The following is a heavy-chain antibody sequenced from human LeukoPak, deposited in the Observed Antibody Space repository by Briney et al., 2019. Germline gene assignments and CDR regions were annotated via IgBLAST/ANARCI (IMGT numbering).Heavy chain of an antibody. CDR1: GFTFSSYG. J-gene: IGHJ4*02. D-gene: IGHD6-19*01. CDR3: AKVVFEFQWLGPAGAFDY. V-gene: IGHV3-30*18. CDR2: ISYAGTNK. Sequence: GGSLRLSCAASGFTFSSYGMHWVRQAPGKGLEWVAVISYAGTNKYYADSVKGRFTISGDNSKNTLYLQMNSLRAEDTAVYYCAKVVFEFQWLGPAGAFDYWGQGTLVTVSS.